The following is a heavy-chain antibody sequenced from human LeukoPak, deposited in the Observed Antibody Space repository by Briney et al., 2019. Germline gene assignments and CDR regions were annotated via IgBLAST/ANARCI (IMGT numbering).Heavy chain of an antibody. D-gene: IGHD2-8*01. J-gene: IGHJ3*01. CDR3: AKGKINHNGAFDA. CDR2: ISGSGGST. Sequence: GGSLRLSCAASGFTFSSYAMSWVRQAPGKGLEWVSAISGSGGSTYYADSVKGRFTISRDNSKKKLFLQVDSLRVEDTVVYYCAKGKINHNGAFDAWGQGTRVTVSS. CDR1: GFTFSSYA. V-gene: IGHV3-23*01.